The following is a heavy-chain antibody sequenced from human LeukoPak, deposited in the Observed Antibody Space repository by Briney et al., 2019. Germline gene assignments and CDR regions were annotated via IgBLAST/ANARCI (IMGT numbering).Heavy chain of an antibody. CDR1: AFEFSSNW. CDR3: TRDLHPSYYLPDY. J-gene: IGHJ4*02. CDR2: IKQDGSET. Sequence: GGSLRLSCVASAFEFSSNWMSWVRQAPGKGLEWVASIKQDGSETHYVDSVKGRFTISRDNAKNSLYLQMNSLRAEDTAVYYCTRDLHPSYYLPDYWGQGTLVTVSS. D-gene: IGHD1-26*01. V-gene: IGHV3-7*04.